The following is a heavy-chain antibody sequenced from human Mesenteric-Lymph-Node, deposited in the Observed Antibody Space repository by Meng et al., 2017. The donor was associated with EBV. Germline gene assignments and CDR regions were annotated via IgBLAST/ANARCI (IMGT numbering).Heavy chain of an antibody. CDR3: ARVRVSMVRGILGGVHNWFDP. J-gene: IGHJ5*02. CDR2: IYYSGTT. D-gene: IGHD3-10*01. V-gene: IGHV4-39*07. Sequence: QVQLQESGPGLVKPSETLSLTCTVSDGSISTSSYYWGWIRQPPGKGLEWNGSIYYSGTTYYNPSLKSRVTISFDTSKNHFSLNVNSVTAADTALYYCARVRVSMVRGILGGVHNWFDPWGQGTLCTVSS. CDR1: DGSISTSSYY.